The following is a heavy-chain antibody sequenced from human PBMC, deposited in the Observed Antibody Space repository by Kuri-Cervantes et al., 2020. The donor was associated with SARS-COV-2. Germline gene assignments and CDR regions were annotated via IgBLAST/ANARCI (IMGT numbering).Heavy chain of an antibody. V-gene: IGHV4-39*01. CDR1: GGSISSYY. D-gene: IGHD6-19*01. CDR2: IYYSGST. CDR3: ASPGYSSGWDEYFQH. J-gene: IGHJ1*01. Sequence: GSLRLSCTVSGGSISSYYWGWIRRPPGKGLEWIGSIYYSGSTYYNPSLKSRVTISVDTSKNQFSLKLSSVTAADTAVYYCASPGYSSGWDEYFQHWGQGTLVTVSS.